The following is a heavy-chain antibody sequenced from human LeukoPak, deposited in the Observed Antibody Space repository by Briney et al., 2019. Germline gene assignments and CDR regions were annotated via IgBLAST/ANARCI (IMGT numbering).Heavy chain of an antibody. V-gene: IGHV4-30-4*08. CDR3: ARARPADIVLVPAARFDP. J-gene: IGHJ5*02. Sequence: PSETLSLTCTVSGDSISSGDYYWSWIRQPPGKGLEWIGYIYYSGSTYFNPSLKSRVTISVDTSKNQFSLKLSSVTAADTAVYYCARARPADIVLVPAARFDPWGQGTLVTVSS. CDR1: GDSISSGDYY. D-gene: IGHD2-2*01. CDR2: IYYSGST.